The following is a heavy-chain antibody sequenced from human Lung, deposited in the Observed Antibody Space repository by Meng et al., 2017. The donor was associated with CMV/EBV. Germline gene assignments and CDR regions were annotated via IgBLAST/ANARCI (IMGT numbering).Heavy chain of an antibody. D-gene: IGHD6-19*01. J-gene: IGHJ5*01. CDR3: AKDSSIGGWYGAVFYS. CDR2: ISGGASIST. V-gene: IGHV3-NL1*01. Sequence: GESLKISCTASGFYFSDYGMHWVRQAPGKGLEWVSAISGGASISTYYADSVKGRFTISRDSSKNTLHLQMISLRADDTTVYYCAKDSSIGGWYGAVFYSWGRGTLVTVSS. CDR1: GFYFSDYG.